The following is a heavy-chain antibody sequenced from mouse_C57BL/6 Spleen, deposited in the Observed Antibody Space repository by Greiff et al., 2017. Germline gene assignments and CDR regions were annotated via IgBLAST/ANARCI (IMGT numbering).Heavy chain of an antibody. Sequence: QVQLKQSGPELVKPGASVKISCKASGYAFSSSWMNWVKQRPGKGLEWIGRLYPGDGDTNYNGKFKGKATLTADKSSSTAYMQLSSLTSEDSAVYVCARTYYGNYDSWFAYWGQGTLVTVSA. D-gene: IGHD2-10*01. CDR2: LYPGDGDT. J-gene: IGHJ3*01. V-gene: IGHV1-82*01. CDR1: GYAFSSSW. CDR3: ARTYYGNYDSWFAY.